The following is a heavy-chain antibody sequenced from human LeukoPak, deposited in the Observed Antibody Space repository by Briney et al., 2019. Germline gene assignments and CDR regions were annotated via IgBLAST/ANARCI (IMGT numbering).Heavy chain of an antibody. J-gene: IGHJ4*02. CDR1: GFTFSSYS. CDR3: ARDGLGMATITSSDY. Sequence: GGSLRLSCAASGFTFSSYSMNWVRQAPGKGLEWVSSISSSSSYIYYADSVKGRFTISRDNAKNSLYLQMNSLRAEDTAVYYCARDGLGMATITSSDYWGQGTLVTVSS. CDR2: ISSSSSYI. V-gene: IGHV3-21*01. D-gene: IGHD5-24*01.